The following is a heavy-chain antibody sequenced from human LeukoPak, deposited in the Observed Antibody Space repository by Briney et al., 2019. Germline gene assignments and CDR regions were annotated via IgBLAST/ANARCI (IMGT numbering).Heavy chain of an antibody. Sequence: GGSLRLSCAASGFTFSSYGMHWVRQAPGKGLEWVAFIRYDGSNKYYADSVKGRFTISRDNSKNTLFLQMNSLRPDDAAVYYCATETVGDYGALWGYWGQGTLVTVSS. D-gene: IGHD4-17*01. J-gene: IGHJ4*02. CDR2: IRYDGSNK. CDR3: ATETVGDYGALWGY. CDR1: GFTFSSYG. V-gene: IGHV3-30*02.